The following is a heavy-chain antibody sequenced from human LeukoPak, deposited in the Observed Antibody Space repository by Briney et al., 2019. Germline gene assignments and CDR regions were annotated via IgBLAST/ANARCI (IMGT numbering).Heavy chain of an antibody. CDR1: GYTFTSYA. V-gene: IGHV1-3*01. D-gene: IGHD3-22*01. Sequence: GASVKVSCKASGYTFTSYAMHWVRQAPGQRLEWMGWINAGNGNTKYSQKFQGRVTITRDTSASTAYMELSSLRSEDTAVYYCARAYYYDSSGSPTTGGPVDAFDIWGQGTMVTVSS. CDR3: ARAYYYDSSGSPTTGGPVDAFDI. J-gene: IGHJ3*02. CDR2: INAGNGNT.